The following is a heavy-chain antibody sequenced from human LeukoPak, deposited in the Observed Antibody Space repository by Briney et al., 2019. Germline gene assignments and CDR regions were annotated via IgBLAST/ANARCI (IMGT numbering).Heavy chain of an antibody. V-gene: IGHV1-2*02. CDR1: GYTFIDYY. J-gene: IGHJ4*02. Sequence: ASVQVSCKASGYTFIDYYMHWVRQAPGQGLEWMGWINPNSGATNYAQNFQGRVTMTRDTSINTAYMELSRLRSDDTAVYYCARVAYFYDSIGYYYSDYWGQGTLVSVSS. D-gene: IGHD3-22*01. CDR2: INPNSGAT. CDR3: ARVAYFYDSIGYYYSDY.